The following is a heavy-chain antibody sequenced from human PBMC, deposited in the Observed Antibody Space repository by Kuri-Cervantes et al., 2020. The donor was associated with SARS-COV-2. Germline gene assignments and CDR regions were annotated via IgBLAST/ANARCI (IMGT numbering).Heavy chain of an antibody. Sequence: GESLKISCAASGFTFSSYAMHWVRQAPGKGLEWVGRIKSKTDGGTTDYAAPVKGRFTISRDDSKNTLYLQMNSLKTEDTAVYYCTTSITGTPFDYWGQGTLVTVSS. CDR3: TTSITGTPFDY. D-gene: IGHD1-20*01. V-gene: IGHV3-15*01. CDR2: IKSKTDGGTT. CDR1: GFTFSSYA. J-gene: IGHJ4*02.